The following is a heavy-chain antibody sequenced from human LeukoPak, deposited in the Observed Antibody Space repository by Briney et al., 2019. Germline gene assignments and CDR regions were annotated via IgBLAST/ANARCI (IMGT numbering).Heavy chain of an antibody. CDR1: GFTFSNFG. D-gene: IGHD5-24*01. J-gene: IGHJ4*02. CDR3: SRGQKWPRPFFDY. Sequence: GESLRLSCVASGFTFSNFGMHWVRQAPGKGLEWVAFIRYDGSNKYYDDSVEGRFTISRDSSKNTLYLQMNSLRAEDTAVYYASRGQKWPRPFFDYWGQGTLVTVSS. CDR2: IRYDGSNK. V-gene: IGHV3-30*02.